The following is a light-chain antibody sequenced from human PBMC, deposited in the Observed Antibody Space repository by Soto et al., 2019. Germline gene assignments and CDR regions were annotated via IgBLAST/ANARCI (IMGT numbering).Light chain of an antibody. CDR1: QSVSSSY. J-gene: IGKJ1*01. V-gene: IGKV3-20*01. CDR3: QQKYRVPRT. CDR2: GAS. Sequence: EIVLTQSPGTLSLSPWERATLSCRTSQSVSSSYLAWYQQKPGQAPRLLIYGASSRATGIPDRFSGSGSGTDFTLTISRLEPEDFATYFCQQKYRVPRTFGQGTKVDIK.